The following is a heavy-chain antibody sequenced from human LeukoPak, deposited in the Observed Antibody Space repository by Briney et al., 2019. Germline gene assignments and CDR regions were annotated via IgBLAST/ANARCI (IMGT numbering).Heavy chain of an antibody. Sequence: GGSLRHSCAAAGFTFSNYWMHWVRQAPGKGLVWVSRIKSDGRTNYADSVKGRFTISRDNAKNTVSLQMNSLRAEDTGVYYCARAPSEIGGYYPEYFRHWGQGTLVTVSS. CDR2: IKSDGRT. CDR3: ARAPSEIGGYYPEYFRH. V-gene: IGHV3-74*01. J-gene: IGHJ1*01. D-gene: IGHD3-22*01. CDR1: GFTFSNYW.